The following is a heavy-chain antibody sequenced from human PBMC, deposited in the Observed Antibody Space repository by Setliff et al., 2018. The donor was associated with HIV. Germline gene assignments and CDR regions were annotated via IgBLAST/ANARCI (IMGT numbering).Heavy chain of an antibody. Sequence: PSETLSLTCRVSSGSISGYYWSWVRQPPGRGLEWIGYVSYSGSTSYNPSLNRRVTMSVDTSRDQFSLKLSSVTAADTAVYYCARTRGRAPVSYYFDNWGQGRLVTVSS. CDR1: SGSISGYY. D-gene: IGHD2-2*01. CDR3: ARTRGRAPVSYYFDN. V-gene: IGHV4-59*01. J-gene: IGHJ4*02. CDR2: VSYSGST.